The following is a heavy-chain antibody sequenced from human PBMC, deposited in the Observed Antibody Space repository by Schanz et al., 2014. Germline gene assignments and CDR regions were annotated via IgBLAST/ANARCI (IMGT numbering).Heavy chain of an antibody. Sequence: QVQLVQSGAEVKKPGSSVKVSCKASGGTFSSYTISWVRQAPGQGLEWMGRILPIVGIANYAQNFQGRVTITADKFTSTAYMEVSSLRSDDTAFYYCVILPRDNSALGPWGQGTLVTVSS. J-gene: IGHJ5*02. D-gene: IGHD6-25*01. V-gene: IGHV1-69*02. CDR1: GGTFSSYT. CDR2: ILPIVGIA. CDR3: VILPRDNSALGP.